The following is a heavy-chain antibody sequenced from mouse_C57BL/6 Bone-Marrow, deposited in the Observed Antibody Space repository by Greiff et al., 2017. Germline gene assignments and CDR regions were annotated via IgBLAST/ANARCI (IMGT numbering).Heavy chain of an antibody. CDR2: IDPSDSYT. J-gene: IGHJ2*01. Sequence: VQLQQPGAELVMPGASVKLSCKASGYTFTSYWMHWVQQRPGQGLEWIGEIDPSDSYTNYNQKFKGQSTLTVDKSSSTAYMQLSSLTSEDSAVYYCARGSKGDLDYWGQGTTLTVSS. CDR3: ARGSKGDLDY. V-gene: IGHV1-69*01. D-gene: IGHD3-3*01. CDR1: GYTFTSYW.